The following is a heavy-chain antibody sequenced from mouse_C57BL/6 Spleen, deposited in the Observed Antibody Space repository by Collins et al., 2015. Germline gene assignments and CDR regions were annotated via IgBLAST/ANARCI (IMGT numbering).Heavy chain of an antibody. J-gene: IGHJ3*01. CDR3: TSRWE. CDR1: GFNIKDDY. Sequence: EVQLQQSGAELVRPGASVKLSCTASGFNIKDDYMHWVKQRPEQGLEWIGWIDPENGDTEFASKFQGKATITEDTSSNTAHLQLSSLTSEDSAVYYCTSRWEWGQGTLVTVSA. V-gene: IGHV14-4*01. D-gene: IGHD2-3*01. CDR2: IDPENGDT.